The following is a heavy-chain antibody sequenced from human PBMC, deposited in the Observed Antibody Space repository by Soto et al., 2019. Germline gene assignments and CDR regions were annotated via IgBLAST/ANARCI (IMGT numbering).Heavy chain of an antibody. Sequence: SETLSLTCPVSGDSISSDKWWSWIRQPPGKGLEYIGYIYYTGSTNYNPSLKSRVTMSVDTSENQFSLNLSSVTAADTAVYYCARHHGSGSYPLDSWGQGTLVTVSS. CDR3: ARHHGSGSYPLDS. V-gene: IGHV4-61*01. CDR2: IYYTGST. D-gene: IGHD3-10*01. J-gene: IGHJ4*02. CDR1: GDSISSDKW.